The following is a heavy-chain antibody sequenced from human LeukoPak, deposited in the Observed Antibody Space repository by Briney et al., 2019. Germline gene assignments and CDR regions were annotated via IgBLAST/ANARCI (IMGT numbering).Heavy chain of an antibody. D-gene: IGHD2-2*02. J-gene: IGHJ4*02. CDR2: IKQDGSEK. V-gene: IGHV3-7*01. CDR3: ARAAVPAAIHFDY. Sequence: GGSLRLSCAASGFTFSSYWMSWVRQALGKGLEWVANIKQDGSEKYYVDSVKGRFTISRDNAKNSLYLQMNSLRAEDTAVYYCARAAVPAAIHFDYWGQGTLVTVSS. CDR1: GFTFSSYW.